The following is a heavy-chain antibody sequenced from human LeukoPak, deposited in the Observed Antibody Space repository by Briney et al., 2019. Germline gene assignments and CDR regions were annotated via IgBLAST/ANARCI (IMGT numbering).Heavy chain of an antibody. CDR2: INPNSGGT. Sequence: ASAKVSCKASGYTFTGYYMHWVRQAPGQGLEWMGRINPNSGGTNYAQKFQGRVTMTRDTSISTAYMELSRLRSDDTAVYYCARSGDYYDSSGYYKERNWFDPWGQGTLVTVSS. J-gene: IGHJ5*02. CDR1: GYTFTGYY. V-gene: IGHV1-2*06. CDR3: ARSGDYYDSSGYYKERNWFDP. D-gene: IGHD3-22*01.